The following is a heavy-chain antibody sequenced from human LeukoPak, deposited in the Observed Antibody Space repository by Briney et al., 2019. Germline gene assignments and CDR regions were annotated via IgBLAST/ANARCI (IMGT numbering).Heavy chain of an antibody. D-gene: IGHD2-2*02. J-gene: IGHJ4*02. Sequence: PGGSLRLSCAASGFTFSSYAMSWVRQAPGKGLEWVSAISGSGGSTYYADSVKGRFTISRDNSKNTLYLQMNSLRAEDTAVYYCANDITGYCSSTSCYTPNYWGQGTLVTVSS. CDR1: GFTFSSYA. CDR3: ANDITGYCSSTSCYTPNY. CDR2: ISGSGGST. V-gene: IGHV3-23*01.